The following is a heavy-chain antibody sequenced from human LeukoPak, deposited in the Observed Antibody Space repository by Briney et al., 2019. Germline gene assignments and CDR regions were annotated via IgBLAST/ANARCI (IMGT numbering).Heavy chain of an antibody. Sequence: PGGSLRLSCAASGFTVSSNYMSWVRQAPGKGLEWVSVIYSSGSTYYADSVKGRFTISRDNSKNTLYLQMNSLRAEDTAVYYCARVDSATKLAFDIWGQGTMVTVSS. J-gene: IGHJ3*02. D-gene: IGHD3-10*01. CDR2: IYSSGST. CDR1: GFTVSSNY. V-gene: IGHV3-53*01. CDR3: ARVDSATKLAFDI.